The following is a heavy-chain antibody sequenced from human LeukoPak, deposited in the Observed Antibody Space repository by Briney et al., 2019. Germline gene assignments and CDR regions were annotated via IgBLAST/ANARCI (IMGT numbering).Heavy chain of an antibody. D-gene: IGHD2-8*02. V-gene: IGHV3-30*02. CDR1: GFTFSRNA. J-gene: IGHJ4*02. Sequence: PGGSLRLSCAASGFTFSRNAIHWVRQGPGKGLEWVAYIAHHGFNTYYADSVKGRFTISRDNSKRTLYLRMNSLRPDDTAVYYCAKDGFWSCTDWGQGTLVTVSS. CDR2: IAHHGFNT. CDR3: AKDGFWSCTD.